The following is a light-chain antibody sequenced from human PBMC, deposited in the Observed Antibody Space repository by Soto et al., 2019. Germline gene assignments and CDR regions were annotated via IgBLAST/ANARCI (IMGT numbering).Light chain of an antibody. CDR2: NNN. Sequence: QSVLTQPPSASGTPGQRVTISCSGSSSNIGSNTVNWYQQLPGTAPKLLIYNNNQRPSGVPDRFSGSKSGTSASLAISGLQSEDEADYYSAAWDDSLNGLVFGTGTKVTV. CDR1: SSNIGSNT. J-gene: IGLJ1*01. CDR3: AAWDDSLNGLV. V-gene: IGLV1-44*01.